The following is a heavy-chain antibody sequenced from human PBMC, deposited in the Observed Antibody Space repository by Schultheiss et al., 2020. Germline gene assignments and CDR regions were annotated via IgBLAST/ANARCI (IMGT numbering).Heavy chain of an antibody. J-gene: IGHJ4*02. CDR3: ANIVVVPAAIMGQDY. D-gene: IGHD2-2*02. Sequence: GESLKISCAASGFTFSSYGMHWVRQAPGKGLEWVAVIWYDGSNKYYADSVKGRFTISRDNSKNTLYLQMNSLRAEDTAVYYCANIVVVPAAIMGQDYWGQGTLVTVSS. V-gene: IGHV3-33*06. CDR1: GFTFSSYG. CDR2: IWYDGSNK.